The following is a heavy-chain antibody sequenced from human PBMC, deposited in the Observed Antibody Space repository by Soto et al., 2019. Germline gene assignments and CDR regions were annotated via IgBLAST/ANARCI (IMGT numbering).Heavy chain of an antibody. V-gene: IGHV3-48*02. CDR3: ARATSRGYDYVWGSYRYTYFDY. CDR1: GFTFSSYS. Sequence: EVQLVESGGGLVQPGGSLRLSCAASGFTFSSYSMNWVRQAPGKGLEWVSYISSSSSTIYYADSVKGRFNISRDNAKNSLYLQMNSLRDEDTAVYYCARATSRGYDYVWGSYRYTYFDYWGQGTLVTVSS. J-gene: IGHJ4*02. CDR2: ISSSSSTI. D-gene: IGHD3-16*02.